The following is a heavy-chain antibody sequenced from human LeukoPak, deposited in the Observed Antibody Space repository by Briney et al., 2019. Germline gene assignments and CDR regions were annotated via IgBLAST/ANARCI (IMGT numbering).Heavy chain of an antibody. CDR2: INTNTGNP. CDR3: ARGPRVYYDFWSGHNWFDP. J-gene: IGHJ5*02. D-gene: IGHD3-3*01. CDR1: GYTFTSYA. V-gene: IGHV7-4-1*02. Sequence: ASVMVSCKASGYTFTSYAMNWVRQAPGQGLEWMGWINTNTGNPTYAQGFTGRFVFSLDTSVSTAYLQISSLKAEDTAVYYCARGPRVYYDFWSGHNWFDPWGQGTLVTVSS.